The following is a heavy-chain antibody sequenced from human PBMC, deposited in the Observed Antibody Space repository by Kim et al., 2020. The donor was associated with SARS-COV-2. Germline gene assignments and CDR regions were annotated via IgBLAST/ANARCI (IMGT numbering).Heavy chain of an antibody. Sequence: GGSLRLSCAASGFTFSSYGMHWVRQAPGKGLEWVAVISYDGSNKYYADSVKGRFTISRDNSKNTLYLQMNSLRAEDTAVYYCARDRSYGDYYVEDNYYFDYWGQGTLVTVSS. CDR1: GFTFSSYG. D-gene: IGHD4-17*01. CDR3: ARDRSYGDYYVEDNYYFDY. CDR2: ISYDGSNK. J-gene: IGHJ4*02. V-gene: IGHV3-33*05.